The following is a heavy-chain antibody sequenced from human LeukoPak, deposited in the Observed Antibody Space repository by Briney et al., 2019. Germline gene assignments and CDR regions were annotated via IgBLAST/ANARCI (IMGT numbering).Heavy chain of an antibody. Sequence: PSETLSLICTVSGGSISSSSYYWGWIRQPPGKGLEWIGSIYYSGTTYYNPSLKSRVTISVDTSKNQFSLKLSSVTAADTAVYYCASTHCSSTSCYSPDIKNWFDPWGQGTLVTVSS. D-gene: IGHD2-2*01. J-gene: IGHJ5*02. CDR2: IYYSGTT. CDR1: GGSISSSSYY. V-gene: IGHV4-39*01. CDR3: ASTHCSSTSCYSPDIKNWFDP.